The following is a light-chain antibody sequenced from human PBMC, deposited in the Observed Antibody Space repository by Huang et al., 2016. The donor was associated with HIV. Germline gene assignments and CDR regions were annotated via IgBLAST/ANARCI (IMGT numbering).Light chain of an antibody. CDR3: QQRSNWA. Sequence: EIVLTQSPATLSLSPGERATLSCRASQSVSSYLAWYQQKPGQAPRLLIYDASNRATGSPARFSDSGSGTDFTLTISSLEPEDFAVYYCQQRSNWAFGQGTRLEIK. V-gene: IGKV3-11*01. J-gene: IGKJ5*01. CDR1: QSVSSY. CDR2: DAS.